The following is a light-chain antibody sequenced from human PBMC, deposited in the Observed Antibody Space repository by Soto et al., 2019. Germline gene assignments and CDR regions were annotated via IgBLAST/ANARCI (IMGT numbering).Light chain of an antibody. Sequence: EIVLTQSPGTLSLSPGERATLSCRASQSVSSSSLAWYQQKRGQAPRLLIHDASSRATGIPDRYSASGSGTDFTLTISRLEPEDFAVFFCQQYGTSEIIFGQGTRLEIK. V-gene: IGKV3-20*01. CDR1: QSVSSSS. J-gene: IGKJ5*01. CDR2: DAS. CDR3: QQYGTSEII.